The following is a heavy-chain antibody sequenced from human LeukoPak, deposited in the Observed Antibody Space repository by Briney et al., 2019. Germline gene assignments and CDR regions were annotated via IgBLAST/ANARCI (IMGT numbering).Heavy chain of an antibody. Sequence: SQTLSLTCAISGGSVSSSSAAWNWIRQSPSRGLEWLGRTYYKSKWYNDYAVSVKSRITINPDTSKNQFSLQLNSVTPEDTAVYYCALLTANHKDAFDIWGQGTMVTVSS. CDR3: ALLTANHKDAFDI. V-gene: IGHV6-1*01. CDR2: TYYKSKWYN. J-gene: IGHJ3*02. D-gene: IGHD3-9*01. CDR1: GGSVSSSSAA.